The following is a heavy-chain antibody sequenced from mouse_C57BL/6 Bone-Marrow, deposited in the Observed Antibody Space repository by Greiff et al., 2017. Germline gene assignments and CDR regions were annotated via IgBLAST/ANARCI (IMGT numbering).Heavy chain of an antibody. Sequence: VQLQQSGPVLVKPGASVKMSCKASGYTFTDYYMNWVKQSHGKSLEWIGVINPYNGGTSYNQKFKGKATLTVDKSSSTAYMGLNSLTSDDSAVYYCARGAFNRDVWFAYWGQGTLVTVSA. CDR1: GYTFTDYY. J-gene: IGHJ3*01. D-gene: IGHD4-1*01. CDR3: ARGAFNRDVWFAY. V-gene: IGHV1-19*01. CDR2: INPYNGGT.